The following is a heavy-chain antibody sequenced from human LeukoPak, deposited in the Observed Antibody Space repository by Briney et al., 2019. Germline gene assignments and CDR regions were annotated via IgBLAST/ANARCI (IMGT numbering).Heavy chain of an antibody. Sequence: SETLSLTCTVSGGSISSYYWSWIRQPPGKGLEWIGYIYYSGSTNYNPSLKSRVTISVDTSKNQFSLKLSSVTAADTAVYYCAGWDYDFWSGDAFDIWGQGTMVTVSS. CDR3: AGWDYDFWSGDAFDI. CDR1: GGSISSYY. D-gene: IGHD3-3*01. V-gene: IGHV4-59*01. J-gene: IGHJ3*02. CDR2: IYYSGST.